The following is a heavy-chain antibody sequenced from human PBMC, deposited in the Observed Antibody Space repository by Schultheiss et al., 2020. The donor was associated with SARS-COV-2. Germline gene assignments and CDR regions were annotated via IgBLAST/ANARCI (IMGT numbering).Heavy chain of an antibody. Sequence: SETLSLTCTVSGGSISNNCWSWIRQPPGKGLEWIGYIYYSGSTNYNPSLTSRVTISVDTSKNQFSLKLTSVTTADTAVYYCARSATPYNWFDPWGQGTLVTVSS. CDR1: GGSISNNC. CDR2: IYYSGST. J-gene: IGHJ5*02. V-gene: IGHV4-59*01. CDR3: ARSATPYNWFDP. D-gene: IGHD2-15*01.